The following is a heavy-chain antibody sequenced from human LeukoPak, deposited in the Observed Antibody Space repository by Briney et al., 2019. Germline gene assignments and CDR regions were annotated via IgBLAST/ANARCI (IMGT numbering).Heavy chain of an antibody. CDR1: GYTFTGYY. CDR3: ARLIVVVNFYYYYYYMDV. CDR2: INPNSGGT. V-gene: IGHV1-2*02. D-gene: IGHD3-22*01. Sequence: GASVKVSCKASGYTFTGYYMHWVRQAPGQGLEWMGWINPNSGGTNYAQKFQGRVTMTRDTSISTAYMELSRLRSDDTAVYYCARLIVVVNFYYYYYYMDVWGKGTTVTVSS. J-gene: IGHJ6*03.